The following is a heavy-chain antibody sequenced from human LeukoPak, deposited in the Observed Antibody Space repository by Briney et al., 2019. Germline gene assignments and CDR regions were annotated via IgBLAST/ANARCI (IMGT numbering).Heavy chain of an antibody. V-gene: IGHV3-48*04. J-gene: IGHJ4*02. CDR3: ARDEVPGIAAAGTNDY. D-gene: IGHD6-13*01. Sequence: PGGSLRLSCAASGFTFSSYSMNWVRQAPGKGLEWVSYISSSSSTIYYADSVKGRFTISRDNAKNSLYLQMNSLRAEDTAVYYCARDEVPGIAAAGTNDYWGQGTLVTVSS. CDR2: ISSSSSTI. CDR1: GFTFSSYS.